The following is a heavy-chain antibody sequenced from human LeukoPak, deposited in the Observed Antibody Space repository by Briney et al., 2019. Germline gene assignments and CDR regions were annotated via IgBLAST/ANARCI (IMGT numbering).Heavy chain of an antibody. CDR1: GGSISSYY. J-gene: IGHJ4*02. Sequence: PSETLSLTCTVSGGSISSYYWNWIRQPPGKGLEWIGYIYTSGSTTYNPSLKSRVTISVDTAKNQFSLTLSSVTAADTAVYYCARGPARDDFWSGSLPDYSDYWGQGTPVTVSA. CDR3: ARGPARDDFWSGSLPDYSDY. CDR2: IYTSGST. D-gene: IGHD3-3*01. V-gene: IGHV4-4*09.